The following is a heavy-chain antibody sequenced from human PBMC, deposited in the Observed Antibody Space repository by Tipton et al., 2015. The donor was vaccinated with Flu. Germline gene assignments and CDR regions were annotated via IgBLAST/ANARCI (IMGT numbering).Heavy chain of an antibody. V-gene: IGHV4-59*01. CDR1: GGSISSYY. CDR3: ARDAASRWYMDV. Sequence: GLVKPSETLSLTCTVSGGSISSYYWSWIRQPPGKGLEWIGYIYYSGSTNYNPSLKSRVTISVDTSKNQFSLKLSSVTAADTAVYYCARDAASRWYMDVWGKGTTVTVSS. CDR2: IYYSGST. J-gene: IGHJ6*03. D-gene: IGHD2-15*01.